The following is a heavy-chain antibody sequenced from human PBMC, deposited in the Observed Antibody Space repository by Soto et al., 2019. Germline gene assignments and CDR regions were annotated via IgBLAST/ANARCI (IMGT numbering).Heavy chain of an antibody. Sequence: GGSLRLSCAASGFTFSDYYMSWIRQAPGKGLEWVSYISSSGSTIYYADSVKGRFTISRDNAKNSLYLQMNSLRAEDTAVYYCAREVHYDILTGYYSDGMDVWGQGTTVTVSS. D-gene: IGHD3-9*01. V-gene: IGHV3-11*01. CDR2: ISSSGSTI. CDR3: AREVHYDILTGYYSDGMDV. J-gene: IGHJ6*02. CDR1: GFTFSDYY.